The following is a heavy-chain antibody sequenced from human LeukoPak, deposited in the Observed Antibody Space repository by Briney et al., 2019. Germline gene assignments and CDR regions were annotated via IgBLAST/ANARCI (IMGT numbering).Heavy chain of an antibody. D-gene: IGHD3-22*01. Sequence: SETLSLTCNVSGDSITSGAFYWAWIRQSPGKGLEWIGNVYYSGSTQNNPSLRGRVSISMDKNKNQFSLNLNSVSVTDTAIYYCARRDYEAWFDPWGQGTLVTVSS. CDR1: GDSITSGAFY. J-gene: IGHJ5*02. CDR2: VYYSGST. CDR3: ARRDYEAWFDP. V-gene: IGHV4-39*01.